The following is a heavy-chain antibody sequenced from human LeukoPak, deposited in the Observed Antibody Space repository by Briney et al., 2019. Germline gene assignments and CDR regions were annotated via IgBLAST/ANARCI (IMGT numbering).Heavy chain of an antibody. Sequence: SETLSLTCTVSGYSISSAYYWGWIRQPPGQGLEWIGYIYYSGSTNYNPSLKSRVTISVDTSKNQFSLKLSSVTAADTAVYYCARGIGLVVVAATYWFDPWGQGTLVTVSS. V-gene: IGHV4-61*01. J-gene: IGHJ5*02. CDR3: ARGIGLVVVAATYWFDP. CDR2: IYYSGST. D-gene: IGHD2-15*01. CDR1: GYSISSAYY.